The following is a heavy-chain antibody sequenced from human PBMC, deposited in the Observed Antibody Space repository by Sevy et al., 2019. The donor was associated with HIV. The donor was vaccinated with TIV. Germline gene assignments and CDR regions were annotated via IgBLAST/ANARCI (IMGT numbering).Heavy chain of an antibody. CDR2: IYYSGST. V-gene: IGHV4-39*01. CDR3: ARHGGVPIAAAGFFDY. D-gene: IGHD6-13*01. J-gene: IGHJ4*02. Sequence: SETLSLTCTVSGGSISSSSYYWGWIRQPPGKGLEWIGSIYYSGSTYYNPSLKSRVTISVDTSKNQFSLKLSSVTAADTDVYYCARHGGVPIAAAGFFDYWGQGTLVTVSS. CDR1: GGSISSSSYY.